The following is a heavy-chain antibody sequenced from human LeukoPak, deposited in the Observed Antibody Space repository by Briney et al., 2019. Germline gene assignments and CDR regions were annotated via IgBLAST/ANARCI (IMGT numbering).Heavy chain of an antibody. V-gene: IGHV1-18*01. Sequence: ASVKVSCKASGYTFTSYGISWVRQAPGQGLEWMGWISAYNGNTNYAQKLQGRVTMTTDTSTSTAYMELRSLRSDDTAVYYCARGSPGIVGADDAFDIWGQGTMVTVSS. CDR2: ISAYNGNT. J-gene: IGHJ3*02. CDR1: GYTFTSYG. CDR3: ARGSPGIVGADDAFDI. D-gene: IGHD1-26*01.